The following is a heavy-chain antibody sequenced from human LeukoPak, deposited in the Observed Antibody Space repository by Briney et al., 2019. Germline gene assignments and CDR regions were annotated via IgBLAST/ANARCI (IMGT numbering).Heavy chain of an antibody. D-gene: IGHD2-2*01. CDR1: GGTFSSYA. CDR2: IIPIFGTA. J-gene: IGHJ6*03. CDR3: AGVGYCSSTSCLSPYYYMDV. Sequence: ASVKVSCKASGGTFSSYAISWVRQAPGQGLEWMGGIIPIFGTANYAQKFQGRVTITADESTSTAYMELSSLRSEDTAVYYCAGVGYCSSTSCLSPYYYMDVWGKGTTVTISS. V-gene: IGHV1-69*13.